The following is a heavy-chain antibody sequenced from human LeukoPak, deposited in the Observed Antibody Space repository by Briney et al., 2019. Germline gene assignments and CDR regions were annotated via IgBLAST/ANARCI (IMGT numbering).Heavy chain of an antibody. V-gene: IGHV3-7*01. J-gene: IGHJ4*02. CDR3: ASGGVHQLLPGDY. Sequence: GGSLRLSCAASGFTFSSYWMSWVRQAPGKGLEWVANIKQDGSEKYVDSVKGRFTISRDNAKNSLYLQMNSLRAEDTAVYYCASGGVHQLLPGDYWGQGTLVTVSS. D-gene: IGHD2-2*01. CDR2: IKQDGSEK. CDR1: GFTFSSYW.